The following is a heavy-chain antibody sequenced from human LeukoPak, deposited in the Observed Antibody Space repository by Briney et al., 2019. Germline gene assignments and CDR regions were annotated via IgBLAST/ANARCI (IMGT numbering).Heavy chain of an antibody. CDR1: GGSFSGYY. J-gene: IGHJ4*02. V-gene: IGHV4-34*01. Sequence: SETLSLTCAVYGGSFSGYYWSWIRQPPGKGLEWIGEINHSGSTNYNPSLKSRVTISVDTSKNQFSLKLSSGTAADTAVYYCARGRNGYCSSTSCYRFDYWGQGTLVTVSS. D-gene: IGHD2-2*01. CDR3: ARGRNGYCSSTSCYRFDY. CDR2: INHSGST.